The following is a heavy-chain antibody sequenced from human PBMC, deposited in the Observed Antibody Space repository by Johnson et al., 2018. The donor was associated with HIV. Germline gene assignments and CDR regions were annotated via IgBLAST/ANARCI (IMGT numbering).Heavy chain of an antibody. Sequence: VQLVESGGGLVQPGGSLRLSCAASGFTFSSYDMHWVRKATGKGLEWVSAIGTAGDTYYPGSVKGRFTISRENAKNSLYLQMNSLRAGDTAVYYCARGPRSSGWYPYAFDIWGQGTMVTVSS. CDR3: ARGPRSSGWYPYAFDI. V-gene: IGHV3-13*01. CDR1: GFTFSSYD. D-gene: IGHD6-19*01. CDR2: IGTAGDT. J-gene: IGHJ3*02.